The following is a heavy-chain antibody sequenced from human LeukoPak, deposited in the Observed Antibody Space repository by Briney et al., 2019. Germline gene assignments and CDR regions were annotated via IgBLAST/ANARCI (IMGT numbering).Heavy chain of an antibody. Sequence: GGSLRLSCAASGFTVSSNYMSWVRQAPGKGLEWVSVIYSGGSTYYADSVKGRFTISRDNSKNTLYLQMNSLRAEDTAVYYCASERYLDNWFDPWGQGTLVTVSS. CDR3: ASERYLDNWFDP. J-gene: IGHJ5*02. D-gene: IGHD2/OR15-2a*01. CDR2: IYSGGST. V-gene: IGHV3-66*01. CDR1: GFTVSSNY.